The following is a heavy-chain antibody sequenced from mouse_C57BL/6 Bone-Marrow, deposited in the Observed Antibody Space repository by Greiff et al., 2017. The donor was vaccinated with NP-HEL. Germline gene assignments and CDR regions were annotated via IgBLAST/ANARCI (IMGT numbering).Heavy chain of an antibody. D-gene: IGHD2-2*01. V-gene: IGHV1-64*01. J-gene: IGHJ3*01. CDR1: GYTFTSYW. CDR2: IHPNSGST. Sequence: QVQLQQPGAELVKPGASVKLSCKASGYTFTSYWMHWVKRRPGQGLEWIGMIHPNSGSTNYNEKFKSKATLTVDKSSSTAYMQLSSLTAEDSAVYYCARGVTNWFAYWGQGTLVTVSA. CDR3: ARGVTNWFAY.